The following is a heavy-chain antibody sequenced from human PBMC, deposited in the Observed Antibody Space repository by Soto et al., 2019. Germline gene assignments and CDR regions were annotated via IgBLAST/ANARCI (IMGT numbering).Heavy chain of an antibody. CDR2: ISSSSSYI. Sequence: GRSLRLSCAASGFTCSSYSMNWVRQAPGKGLEWVSSISSSSSYIYYADSVKGRFTISRDNAKNSLYLQMNSLRAEDTAVYYCARDLYYGSGTANRAEYGMDVWGQGTTVTVSS. J-gene: IGHJ6*02. V-gene: IGHV3-21*01. CDR3: ARDLYYGSGTANRAEYGMDV. CDR1: GFTCSSYS. D-gene: IGHD3-10*01.